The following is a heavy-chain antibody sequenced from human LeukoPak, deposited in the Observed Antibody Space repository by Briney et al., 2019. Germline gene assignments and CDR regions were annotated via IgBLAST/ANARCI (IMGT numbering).Heavy chain of an antibody. Sequence: SETLSLTCTVSGGSISSYYWSWIRQPAGKGLEWIGRIYTSGSTNYNPSLKSRVTMSVDTSKNQFSLKLSSVTAADTAVYYCARTPVTVTEEVDWFDPWGQGTLVTVSS. D-gene: IGHD4-11*01. J-gene: IGHJ5*02. CDR2: IYTSGST. V-gene: IGHV4-4*07. CDR3: ARTPVTVTEEVDWFDP. CDR1: GGSISSYY.